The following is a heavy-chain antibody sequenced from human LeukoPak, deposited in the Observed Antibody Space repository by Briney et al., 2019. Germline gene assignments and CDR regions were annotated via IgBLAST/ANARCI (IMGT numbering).Heavy chain of an antibody. CDR3: ARDQTRSRGYYFDY. V-gene: IGHV3-23*01. J-gene: IGHJ4*02. D-gene: IGHD6-19*01. CDR1: GFTFSSYA. Sequence: PGGSLRLSCAASGFTFSSYAMSWVRQAPGKGLEWVSAISGSGGSTYYADSVKGRFTISRDNAKNSLYLQMNSLRAEDTAVYYCARDQTRSRGYYFDYWGQGTLVTVSS. CDR2: ISGSGGST.